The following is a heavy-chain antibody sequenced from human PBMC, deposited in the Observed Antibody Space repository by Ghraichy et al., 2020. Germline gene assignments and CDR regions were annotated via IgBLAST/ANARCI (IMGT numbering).Heavy chain of an antibody. J-gene: IGHJ4*02. V-gene: IGHV4-39*01. CDR1: GGSSSSSTYY. D-gene: IGHD3-22*01. CDR2: MYYGGST. CDR3: SRHVPEDCDSSGNYPFDY. Sequence: SETLSLTCTVSGGSSSSSTYYWGWIRQPPGQGLEWIASMYYGGSTYYNPSLKSRVTISVDTSKNQFSLTLRSVTATDTAVYYCSRHVPEDCDSSGNYPFDYWGQGTLVTVSS.